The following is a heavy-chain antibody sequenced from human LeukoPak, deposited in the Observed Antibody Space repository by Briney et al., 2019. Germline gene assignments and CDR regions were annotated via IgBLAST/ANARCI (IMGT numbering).Heavy chain of an antibody. J-gene: IGHJ5*02. CDR2: IYYSGST. CDR1: GGSISSSSYY. CDR3: ASTFISPYCSGGSCYSFDP. D-gene: IGHD2-15*01. V-gene: IGHV4-39*01. Sequence: SETLSLTCTVSGGSISSSSYYWGWIRQPPGKGLEWIGSIYYSGSTYYNPSLKSRVTISVDTSKNQFSLKLSSVTAADTAVYYCASTFISPYCSGGSCYSFDPWGQGTLVTVSS.